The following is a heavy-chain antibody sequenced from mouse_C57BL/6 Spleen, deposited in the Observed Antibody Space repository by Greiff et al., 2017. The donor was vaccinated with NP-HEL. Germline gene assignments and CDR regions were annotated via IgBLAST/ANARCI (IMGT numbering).Heavy chain of an antibody. CDR3: ARYDYIGSSYWFAY. V-gene: IGHV7-3*01. CDR1: GFTFTDYY. Sequence: EVMLVESGGGLVQPGGSLSLSCAASGFTFTDYYMSWVRQPPGKALEWLGFIRNKANGYTTEYSASVKGRFTISRDNSKSILYLQMNALRAEDSATDYGARYDYIGSSYWFAYWGQGALVTVSA. D-gene: IGHD1-1*01. CDR2: IRNKANGYTT. J-gene: IGHJ3*01.